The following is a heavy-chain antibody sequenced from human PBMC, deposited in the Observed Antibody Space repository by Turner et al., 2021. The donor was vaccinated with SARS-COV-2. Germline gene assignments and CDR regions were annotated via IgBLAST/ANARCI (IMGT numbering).Heavy chain of an antibody. Sequence: QLQLQASGPGLVKPSETLSHTCTLAGGPLSSSSYHRGWIRQPPGKGMEWIGSIYYIGSTYYNPSLKGRVTISVDTSKNQFSLKLSSVTAADTAVYYCATSTVASTELIYYGMDVWGQGTTVTVSS. D-gene: IGHD4-4*01. CDR3: ATSTVASTELIYYGMDV. J-gene: IGHJ6*02. CDR1: GGPLSSSSYH. V-gene: IGHV4-39*01. CDR2: IYYIGST.